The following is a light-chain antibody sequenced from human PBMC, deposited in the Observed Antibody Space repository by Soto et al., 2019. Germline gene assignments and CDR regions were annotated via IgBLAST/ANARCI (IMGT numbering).Light chain of an antibody. CDR1: DSLVHSDGIAY. CDR2: KVS. CDR3: MQGTHWPIT. J-gene: IGKJ5*01. V-gene: IGKV2-30*02. Sequence: DVGMTQAPLSLRVTLGQLAAISCRSNDSLVHSDGIAYFSWFQQRPGQSPRRLIYKVSNRDSGVPDRFSGSGSGTVFTLKISRVEAEDVGVYYCMQGTHWPITFGQGTRLEIK.